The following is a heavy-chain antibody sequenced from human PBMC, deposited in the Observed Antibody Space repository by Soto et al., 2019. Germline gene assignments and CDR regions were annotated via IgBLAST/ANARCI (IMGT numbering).Heavy chain of an antibody. D-gene: IGHD2-15*01. CDR1: GGTFSSYA. J-gene: IGHJ6*02. Sequence: QVQLVQSGAEVKKPGSSVKVSCKASGGTFSSYAISWVRQAPGQGLEWMGGIIPIFGTANYAQKFQGRVTITADESTSTAYMELSSLRSEDTAVYYCARGFPMVVAATRGYSYGMDVWGQGTTVTVSS. CDR2: IIPIFGTA. V-gene: IGHV1-69*01. CDR3: ARGFPMVVAATRGYSYGMDV.